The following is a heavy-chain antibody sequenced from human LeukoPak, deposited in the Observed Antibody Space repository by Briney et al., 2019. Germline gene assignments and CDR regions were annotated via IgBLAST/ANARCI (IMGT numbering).Heavy chain of an antibody. Sequence: GESLKISCMGSGYSFTTYWIGWVRQMPGKGLEWMGIIYPGESNTKYSPSFQGQVPISADKAISTAYLQWSSLQASDTAMFYCARRSYYYDSQDAFDIWGQGTMVTVSS. V-gene: IGHV5-51*01. CDR1: GYSFTTYW. J-gene: IGHJ3*02. D-gene: IGHD3-22*01. CDR3: ARRSYYYDSQDAFDI. CDR2: IYPGESNT.